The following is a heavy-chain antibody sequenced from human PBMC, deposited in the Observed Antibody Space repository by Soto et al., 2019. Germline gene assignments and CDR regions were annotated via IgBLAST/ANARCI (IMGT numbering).Heavy chain of an antibody. CDR2: ISWDGGST. V-gene: IGHV3-43*01. D-gene: IGHD2-15*01. J-gene: IGHJ6*02. Sequence: GGSLRLSCAASGFTFDDYTMHWVRQAPGKGLEWVSLISWDGGSTYYADSVKGRFTISRDNSKNSLYLQMNSLRTEDTALYYCAKDIGGPYGDCSGGSCYQKEYYYYYGMDVWGQGTTVTVSS. CDR3: AKDIGGPYGDCSGGSCYQKEYYYYYGMDV. CDR1: GFTFDDYT.